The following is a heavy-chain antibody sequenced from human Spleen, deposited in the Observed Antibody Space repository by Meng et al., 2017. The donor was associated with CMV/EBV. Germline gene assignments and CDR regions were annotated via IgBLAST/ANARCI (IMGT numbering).Heavy chain of an antibody. CDR3: AFYVWGSYRSAPFDY. V-gene: IGHV4-34*01. Sequence: QVQLQQWGAGLVKPSETLSLTCAVYGGSFSGYYWSWIRQPPGKGLEWIGEINHSGSTNYNPSLKSRVTISVDTSKNQFSLKLSSVTAADTAVYYCAFYVWGSYRSAPFDYWGQGTLVTVSS. J-gene: IGHJ4*02. CDR2: INHSGST. CDR1: GGSFSGYY. D-gene: IGHD3-16*02.